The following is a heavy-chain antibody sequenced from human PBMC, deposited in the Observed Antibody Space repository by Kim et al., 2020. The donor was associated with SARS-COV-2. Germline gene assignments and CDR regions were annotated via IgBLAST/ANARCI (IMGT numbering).Heavy chain of an antibody. D-gene: IGHD3-3*01. V-gene: IGHV4-31*03. CDR2: IYYSGST. CDR3: ASRVLVFWSGYSPLGTFDI. Sequence: SETLSLTCTVSGGSISSGGYYWSWIRQHPGKGLEWIGYIYYSGSTYYNPSLKSRVTISVDTSKNQFSLKLSSVTAADTAVYYCASRVLVFWSGYSPLGTFDIWGQGTMVTVSS. CDR1: GGSISSGGYY. J-gene: IGHJ3*02.